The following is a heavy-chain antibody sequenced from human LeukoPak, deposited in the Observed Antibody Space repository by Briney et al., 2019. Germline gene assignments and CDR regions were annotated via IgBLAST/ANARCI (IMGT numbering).Heavy chain of an antibody. CDR3: ARGQDSGWYEYYYGMDV. CDR2: IYYSGST. V-gene: IGHV4-59*01. J-gene: IGHJ6*02. Sequence: SETLPLTCTVSGGSISSYYWSWIRQPPGKGLEWIGYIYYSGSTNYNPSLKSRVTISVDTSKNQFSLKLSSVTAADTAVYYCARGQDSGWYEYYYGMDVWGQGTTVTVSS. D-gene: IGHD6-19*01. CDR1: GGSISSYY.